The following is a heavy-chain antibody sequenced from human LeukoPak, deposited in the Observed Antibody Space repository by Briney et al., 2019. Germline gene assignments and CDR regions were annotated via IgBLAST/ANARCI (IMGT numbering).Heavy chain of an antibody. D-gene: IGHD5-18*01. J-gene: IGHJ4*02. V-gene: IGHV3-23*01. CDR1: GFTFSIYA. CDR3: AKGSGYSYVYRGDY. CDR2: ISGGGGST. Sequence: GGSLRLSCAVSGFTFSIYAMSWVRQAPGKGLEWVSAISGGGGSTYYADSVKGRFTISRDKSKNTLYLQMNSLRAEDTAVYYCAKGSGYSYVYRGDYWGQGTLVTVSS.